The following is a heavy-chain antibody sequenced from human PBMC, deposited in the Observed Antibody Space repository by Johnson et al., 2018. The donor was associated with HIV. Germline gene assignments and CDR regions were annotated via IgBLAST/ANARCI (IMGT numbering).Heavy chain of an antibody. CDR1: GFTFSSYA. CDR3: AKDMAPPSRIAAAASHAFDI. Sequence: QVQLVESGGGLVQPGGSLRLSCAAPGFTFSSYAMHWVRQAPGKGLEWVAVIWYDGSNKYYADSVKGRFTISRDNSKNTLYLQMSSLGVEDTAVYYCAKDMAPPSRIAAAASHAFDIWGQGTMVTVSS. CDR2: IWYDGSNK. D-gene: IGHD6-13*01. V-gene: IGHV3-33*06. J-gene: IGHJ3*02.